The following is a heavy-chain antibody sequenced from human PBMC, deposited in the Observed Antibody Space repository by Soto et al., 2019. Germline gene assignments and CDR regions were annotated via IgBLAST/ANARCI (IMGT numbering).Heavy chain of an antibody. CDR3: ARDFAYFDS. D-gene: IGHD3-3*01. CDR1: GGSFKSGSYS. J-gene: IGHJ4*02. V-gene: IGHV4-61*01. Sequence: KTSETLSLTCTVSGGSFKSGSYSWSWIRQPPGKGLEWIGYVYHTGRTSYNPSLKSRVSISMDTSKNQFSLNLDSVTAADTAVYFCARDFAYFDSWAQGTLVTVYS. CDR2: VYHTGRT.